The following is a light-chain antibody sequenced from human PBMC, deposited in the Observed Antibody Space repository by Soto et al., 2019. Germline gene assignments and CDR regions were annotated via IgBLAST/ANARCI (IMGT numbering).Light chain of an antibody. J-gene: IGKJ3*01. CDR2: GAS. Sequence: EIVMTQSPATLSVSPGESATLSWRATKRVSSNLSWYQQKTRQAPRHLLYGASTRATGIPARFSGSGSGTEFTPTTSSLQSEDFAVSFCQQYNNWPPVTFGPGTKVDIK. V-gene: IGKV3-15*01. CDR3: QQYNNWPPVT. CDR1: KRVSSN.